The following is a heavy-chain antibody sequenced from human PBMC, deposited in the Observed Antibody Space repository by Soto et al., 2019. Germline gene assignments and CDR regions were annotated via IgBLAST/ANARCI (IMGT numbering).Heavy chain of an antibody. Sequence: PSETLSLTCAVSGGSISSTNWWSWVRQPPGKGLEWIGEIYHSGSINYNPSLKSRVRISVDKSKNQFSLTLSSVTAADTAVYYCARASQPYYGSGSYYLDYWGQGTLVTVSS. J-gene: IGHJ4*02. D-gene: IGHD3-10*01. CDR2: IYHSGSI. CDR3: ARASQPYYGSGSYYLDY. CDR1: GGSISSTNW. V-gene: IGHV4-4*02.